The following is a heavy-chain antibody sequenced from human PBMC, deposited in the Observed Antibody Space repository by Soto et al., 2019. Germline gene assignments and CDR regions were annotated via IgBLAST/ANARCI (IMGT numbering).Heavy chain of an antibody. Sequence: ASVKVSCKASGYTFTSYAMHWVRQAPGQRPEWMGWINAGNGNTKYSQKFQGRVTITRDTSASTAYMELSSLRSEDTAVYYCARDRTYCSGGSCYLPDDAFDIWGQGTMVTVSS. CDR3: ARDRTYCSGGSCYLPDDAFDI. V-gene: IGHV1-3*01. CDR1: GYTFTSYA. D-gene: IGHD2-15*01. CDR2: INAGNGNT. J-gene: IGHJ3*02.